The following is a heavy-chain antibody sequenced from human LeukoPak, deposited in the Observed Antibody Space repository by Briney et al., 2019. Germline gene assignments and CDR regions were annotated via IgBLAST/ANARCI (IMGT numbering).Heavy chain of an antibody. V-gene: IGHV3-23*01. D-gene: IGHD3-10*01. J-gene: IGHJ2*01. CDR1: GFTFSSYA. Sequence: GGSLRLSCAASGFTFSSYAMSWVRQAPGKGLEWVSAISGSGGSTYYADSVKGRFTISRDNSKNTLYLQMNSLRAEDTAVYYWAIDYSSTGYGSGSYFNYWFFDLWGRGTLVTVSS. CDR2: ISGSGGST. CDR3: AIDYSSTGYGSGSYFNYWFFDL.